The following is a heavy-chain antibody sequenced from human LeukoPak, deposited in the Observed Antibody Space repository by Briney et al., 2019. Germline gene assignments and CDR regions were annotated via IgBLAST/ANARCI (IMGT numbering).Heavy chain of an antibody. CDR2: IRYDGSKK. CDR3: AKGAKRLGYCSGGTCYSNYDYYYMDV. V-gene: IGHV3-30*02. CDR1: GFTFSSYG. D-gene: IGHD2-15*01. Sequence: GGSLRLSCAASGFTFSSYGMHWVRQAPGKGLEWVAFIRYDGSKKYYADSVKGRFTISRDNSKNTLYLQMNSLRAEDTAVYYCAKGAKRLGYCSGGTCYSNYDYYYMDVWDKGTTVTISS. J-gene: IGHJ6*03.